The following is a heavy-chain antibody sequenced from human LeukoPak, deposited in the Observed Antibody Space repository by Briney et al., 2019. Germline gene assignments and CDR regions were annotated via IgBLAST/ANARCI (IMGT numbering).Heavy chain of an antibody. J-gene: IGHJ5*02. D-gene: IGHD1-14*01. V-gene: IGHV3-30*03. CDR1: GFTFSSYG. CDR2: ISYDGSNR. CDR3: ARGFTTSFNWFDP. Sequence: SGRSLRLSCVASGFTFSSYGMHWVRQAPGKGLEWEAFISYDGSNRYYVDSVKGRFTISRDNANSSLFLHLSSLRGEDTAVYYCARGFTTSFNWFDPWGQGILVIVSS.